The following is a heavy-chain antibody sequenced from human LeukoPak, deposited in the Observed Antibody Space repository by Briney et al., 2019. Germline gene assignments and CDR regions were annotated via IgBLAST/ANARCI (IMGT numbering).Heavy chain of an antibody. CDR3: ARRRGGSSSSLDY. Sequence: PGGSLRLSCAASGFTFSSYAMSWVRQAPGKGVEWVSAISVSGGSTYYADSVKGRFTISRDNSKNTLYLQMNSLRVEDTAVYYCARRRGGSSSSLDYWGQGTLVTVSS. V-gene: IGHV3-23*01. D-gene: IGHD6-6*01. J-gene: IGHJ4*02. CDR2: ISVSGGST. CDR1: GFTFSSYA.